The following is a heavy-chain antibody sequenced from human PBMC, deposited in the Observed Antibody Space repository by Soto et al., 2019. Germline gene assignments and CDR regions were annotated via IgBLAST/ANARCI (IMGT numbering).Heavy chain of an antibody. V-gene: IGHV4-30-4*01. CDR3: AREEHDILTGYYRLDY. J-gene: IGHJ4*02. D-gene: IGHD3-9*01. Sequence: PSETLSLTCTVSGGSISSGDYYWSWIRQPPGKGLEWIGYIYYSGSTYYNPSLKSRVTISVDTSKNQFSLKLSSVTAADTAVYYCAREEHDILTGYYRLDYWGQGTLVTLS. CDR1: GGSISSGDYY. CDR2: IYYSGST.